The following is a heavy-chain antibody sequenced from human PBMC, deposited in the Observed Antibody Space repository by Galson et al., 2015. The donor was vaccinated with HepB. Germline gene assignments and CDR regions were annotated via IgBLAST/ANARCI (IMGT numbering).Heavy chain of an antibody. CDR2: TYYRSKWHN. CDR1: GDSVSSDSAT. V-gene: IGHV6-1*01. J-gene: IGHJ3*02. CDR3: ARVPLLFVDAVGYDAFDI. D-gene: IGHD3-22*01. Sequence: CAISGDSVSSDSATWNWFRQSPSRGPEWLGRTYYRSKWHNDYALSVKSRLSINADTSKNQISLQLNSVSPEDTAVYYCARVPLLFVDAVGYDAFDIWGQGTLVTVSS.